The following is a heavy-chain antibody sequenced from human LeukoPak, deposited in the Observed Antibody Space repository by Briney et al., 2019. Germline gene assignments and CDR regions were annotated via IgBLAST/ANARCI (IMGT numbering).Heavy chain of an antibody. CDR1: GYTFTGYH. CDR2: IFPKTSGT. CDR3: ARVLGENSGYSQETFDY. J-gene: IGHJ4*02. V-gene: IGHV1-2*06. Sequence: ASVTVSCKASGYTFTGYHIHWVRRAPGQGLEWMGRIFPKTSGTFFAQKFLGRVTMTSDTSITTAYMELSSLRSNDTAVYYCARVLGENSGYSQETFDYWGQGTLVTVSS. D-gene: IGHD3-22*01.